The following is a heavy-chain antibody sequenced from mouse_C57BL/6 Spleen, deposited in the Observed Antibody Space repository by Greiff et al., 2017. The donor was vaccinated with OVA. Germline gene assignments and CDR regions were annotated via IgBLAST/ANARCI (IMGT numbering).Heavy chain of an antibody. J-gene: IGHJ4*01. CDR1: GFTFSDYG. V-gene: IGHV5-17*01. D-gene: IGHD2-5*01. Sequence: EVQGAESGGGLVKPGGSLKLSCAASGFTFSDYGMHWVRQAPEKGLEWVAYISSGSSTIYYADTVKGRFTISRDNAKNTLFLQMTSLRSEDTAMYYCARGGYYSNYYAMDYWGQGTSVTVSS. CDR2: ISSGSSTI. CDR3: ARGGYYSNYYAMDY.